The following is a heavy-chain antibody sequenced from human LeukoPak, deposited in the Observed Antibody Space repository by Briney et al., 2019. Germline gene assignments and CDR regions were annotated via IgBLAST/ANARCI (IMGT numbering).Heavy chain of an antibody. J-gene: IGHJ4*02. CDR1: GYTFIGHY. V-gene: IGHV1-2*02. D-gene: IGHD6-19*01. Sequence: ASVKVSCKASGYTFIGHYMHWARQAPRQGLEWMGWINPNSGDTNSAQKFQGRVTLTRDTSINTVYMELSSLRPDDTAVYYCAREGWDQRDTAAFDYWGQGTLVTVSS. CDR2: INPNSGDT. CDR3: AREGWDQRDTAAFDY.